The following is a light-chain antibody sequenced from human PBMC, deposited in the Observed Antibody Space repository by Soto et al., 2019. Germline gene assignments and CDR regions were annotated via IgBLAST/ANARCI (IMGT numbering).Light chain of an antibody. CDR2: LNSDGSH. CDR1: SGHSSYA. Sequence: QAVVTQSPSASASLGASVKLTCTLSSGHSSYAIAWHQQQPEKGPRYLMKLNSDGSHSKGDGIPDRFSGPSSGAERYLTISSLQSEDEADYYCQTWGTGIQVFGGGTKLTVL. CDR3: QTWGTGIQV. J-gene: IGLJ3*02. V-gene: IGLV4-69*01.